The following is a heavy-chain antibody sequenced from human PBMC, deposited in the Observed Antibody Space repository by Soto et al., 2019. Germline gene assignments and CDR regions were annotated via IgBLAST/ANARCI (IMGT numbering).Heavy chain of an antibody. Sequence: PGGSLRLSCAASGFTFHYYAMHWVRQAPGKGLEWVSGISWNSGSMDYADSVKGRFTISRDNAKNSLYLQMNGLTAEDTASYYCVKDDRDCSRTSCYGSDFHYYGMDVWGQGTTVTVSS. J-gene: IGHJ6*02. V-gene: IGHV3-9*01. CDR1: GFTFHYYA. D-gene: IGHD2-2*01. CDR3: VKDDRDCSRTSCYGSDFHYYGMDV. CDR2: ISWNSGSM.